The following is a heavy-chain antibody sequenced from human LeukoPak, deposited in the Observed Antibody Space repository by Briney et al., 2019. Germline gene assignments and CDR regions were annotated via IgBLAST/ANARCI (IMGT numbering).Heavy chain of an antibody. CDR1: GYSFTSYW. D-gene: IGHD6-19*01. V-gene: IGHV5-51*01. Sequence: GESLTISCNGSGYSFTSYWIAWVRQMTGKGLEWMGIIYPGDSDTRYSPSFQGQVTISADKPISTAYLQWSSLKPSHTAMYYCARPGRAGTSPFDYWGQGTLVTVSS. J-gene: IGHJ4*02. CDR3: ARPGRAGTSPFDY. CDR2: IYPGDSDT.